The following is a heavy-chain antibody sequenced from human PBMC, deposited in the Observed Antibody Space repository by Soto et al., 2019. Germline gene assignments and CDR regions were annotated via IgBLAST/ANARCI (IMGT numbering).Heavy chain of an antibody. CDR2: IKSDGSND. CDR3: ARDER. CDR1: GFTFRTSW. J-gene: IGHJ4*02. Sequence: GGSLRLSCAVSGFTFRTSWMSWVRQAPGKGPEWVATIKSDGSNDYNVDSVKGRFTISKDNAKNVLELQMDSLTAEDTAIYYCARDERWGRGTLVTVSS. V-gene: IGHV3-7*01.